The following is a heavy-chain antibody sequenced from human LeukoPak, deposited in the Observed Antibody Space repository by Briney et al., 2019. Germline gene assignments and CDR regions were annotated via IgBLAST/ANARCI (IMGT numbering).Heavy chain of an antibody. CDR1: GYTFSGYY. CDR2: ISPKSGDT. CDR3: ARGRDKTTSPAIDY. D-gene: IGHD2-2*01. J-gene: IGHJ4*02. Sequence: ASVKDSCKASGYTFSGYYMHWVRPAPGQGHEWMGWISPKSGDTNYAQNFQGRVTMTRDTSISTAYMELSRLTSDDTAVYYCARGRDKTTSPAIDYWGQGTLVTVSS. V-gene: IGHV1-2*02.